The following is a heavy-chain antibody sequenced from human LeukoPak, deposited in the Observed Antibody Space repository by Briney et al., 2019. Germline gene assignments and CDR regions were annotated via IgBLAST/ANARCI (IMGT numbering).Heavy chain of an antibody. CDR2: ISGSGGST. CDR3: AKDPRGVTGTLKWFDP. CDR1: GFTFSSYA. J-gene: IGHJ5*02. D-gene: IGHD1/OR15-1a*01. Sequence: GGSLRLSCPASGFTFSSYAVSWVRQAPGKGLEWVSAISGSGGSTYYADSVKGRFTISRDNSKNTLYLQMNSLRAEDTAVYYCAKDPRGVTGTLKWFDPWGQGTLVTVSS. V-gene: IGHV3-23*01.